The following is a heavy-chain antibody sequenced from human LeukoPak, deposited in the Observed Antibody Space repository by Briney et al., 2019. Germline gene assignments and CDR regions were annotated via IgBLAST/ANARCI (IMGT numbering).Heavy chain of an antibody. D-gene: IGHD3-22*01. J-gene: IGHJ3*02. CDR2: ILYDGSNK. CDR3: AKSMEYYYDSSAWDAFDI. V-gene: IGHV3-30*18. CDR1: GFTFSSYG. Sequence: QPGRSLRLSCAASGFTFSSYGMHWVRQAPGKGLEWVAVILYDGSNKYYADSVKGRFTISRDNSKNTLYLQMNSLRAEDTAVYYCAKSMEYYYDSSAWDAFDIWGQGTMVTVSS.